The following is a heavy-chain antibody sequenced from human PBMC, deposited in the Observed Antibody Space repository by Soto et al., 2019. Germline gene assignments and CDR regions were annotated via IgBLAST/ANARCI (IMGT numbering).Heavy chain of an antibody. V-gene: IGHV3-7*04. CDR3: VRDGDASTRTAFEI. J-gene: IGHJ3*02. CDR2: IKEDGTEI. Sequence: EVQLVESGGGLVQPGGSLRLSCETSGLSFSRYWMSWVRQAPGKGPEWVAIIKEDGTEIYYVDSVRGRFTISRDNAKNSLYLQMHSLTAEDTAVYYCVRDGDASTRTAFEIWGQGTMVTVSS. CDR1: GLSFSRYW. D-gene: IGHD7-27*01.